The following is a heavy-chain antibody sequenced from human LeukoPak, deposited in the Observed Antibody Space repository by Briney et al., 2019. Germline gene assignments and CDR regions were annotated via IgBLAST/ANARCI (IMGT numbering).Heavy chain of an antibody. V-gene: IGHV3-74*01. Sequence: GGSLRLSCAASGFTFSGYWMHWVRQVPGKGLVWVSRINSDGSTTTYADSVKGRFTISRDNAKNTLYLQMNSLRAEDTAVYYCASTYDDYGFDYWGQGTLVTVSS. CDR1: GFTFSGYW. J-gene: IGHJ4*02. CDR2: INSDGSTT. D-gene: IGHD4-17*01. CDR3: ASTYDDYGFDY.